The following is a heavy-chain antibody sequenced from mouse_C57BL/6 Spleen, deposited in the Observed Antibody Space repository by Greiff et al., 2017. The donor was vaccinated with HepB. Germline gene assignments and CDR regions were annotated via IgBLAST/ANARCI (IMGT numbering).Heavy chain of an antibody. J-gene: IGHJ2*01. D-gene: IGHD1-1*01. Sequence: EVQLVESEGGLVQPGSSMKLSCTASGFTFSDYYMAWVRQVPEKGLEWVANINYDGSSTYYLDSLKSRFIISRDNAKNILYLQMSSLKSEDTATYYCAREEGSSYGSYFDYWGQGTTLTVSS. CDR3: AREEGSSYGSYFDY. V-gene: IGHV5-16*01. CDR1: GFTFSDYY. CDR2: INYDGSST.